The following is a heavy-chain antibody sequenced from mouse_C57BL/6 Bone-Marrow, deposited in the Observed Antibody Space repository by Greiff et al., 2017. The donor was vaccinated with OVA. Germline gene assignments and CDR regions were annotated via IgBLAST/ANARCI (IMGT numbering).Heavy chain of an antibody. CDR3: TTWAQATAWFAY. D-gene: IGHD3-2*02. J-gene: IGHJ3*01. V-gene: IGHV14-4*01. CDR1: GFNIKDDY. CDR2: IDPENGDT. Sequence: EVQLQQSGAELVRPGASVKLSCTASGFNIKDDYMHWVKQRPEQGLEWIGWIDPENGDTEYASKFQGKATITADTSSNTAYLQLSSLTSEDTAVYYCTTWAQATAWFAYWGQGTLVTVSA.